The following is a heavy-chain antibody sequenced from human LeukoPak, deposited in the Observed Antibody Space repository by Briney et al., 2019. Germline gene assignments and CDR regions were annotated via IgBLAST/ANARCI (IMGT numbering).Heavy chain of an antibody. Sequence: GGSLRLSCAASGFTFSSYGMHWVRQAPGKGLEWVAVISYDGSNKYYADSVKGRFTISRDNSKNTLYLQTNSLRAEDTAVYYCARGTYGTWIQRHDAFDIWGQGTMVTVSS. CDR3: ARGTYGTWIQRHDAFDI. V-gene: IGHV3-30*03. D-gene: IGHD5-18*01. J-gene: IGHJ3*02. CDR2: ISYDGSNK. CDR1: GFTFSSYG.